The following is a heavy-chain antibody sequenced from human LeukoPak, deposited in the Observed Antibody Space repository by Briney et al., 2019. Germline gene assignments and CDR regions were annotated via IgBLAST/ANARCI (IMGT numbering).Heavy chain of an antibody. CDR1: GGSISSGGYY. CDR2: IFYSGST. CDR3: ARLERTVALLYY. D-gene: IGHD6-19*01. J-gene: IGHJ4*02. Sequence: PSETLSLTCTVSGGSISSGGYYWSWIRQHPGKGLEWIGYIFYSGSTYYNPSLKSRVTISVDTSKNQFSLKLSSVTAADTAVYYCARLERTVALLYYWGQGTLVTVSS. V-gene: IGHV4-31*03.